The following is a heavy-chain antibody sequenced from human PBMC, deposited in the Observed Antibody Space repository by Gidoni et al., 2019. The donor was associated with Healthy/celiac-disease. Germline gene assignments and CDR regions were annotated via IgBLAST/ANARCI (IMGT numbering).Heavy chain of an antibody. CDR3: AANSAAAGTLYYFDY. CDR2: IVVGSGNT. CDR1: GFPFTSSA. J-gene: IGHJ4*02. V-gene: IGHV1-58*02. D-gene: IGHD6-13*01. Sequence: QMQLVQSGPEVKKPGTSVKVSCKASGFPFTSSAMQWVRQARGHRLEWIGWIVVGSGNTNYAQKFQERVTITRDMSTSTAYMELSSLRSEDTAVYYCAANSAAAGTLYYFDYWGQGTLVTVSS.